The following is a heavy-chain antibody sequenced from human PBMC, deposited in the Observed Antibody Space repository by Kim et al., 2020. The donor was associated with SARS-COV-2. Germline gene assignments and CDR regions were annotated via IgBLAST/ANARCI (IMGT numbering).Heavy chain of an antibody. CDR3: AREGGLQVGGGYYYYYGMDV. V-gene: IGHV4-34*01. CDR2: INHSGST. D-gene: IGHD3-3*01. J-gene: IGHJ6*02. CDR1: GGSFSGYY. Sequence: SETLSLTCAVYGGSFSGYYWSWIRQPPGKGLEWIGEINHSGSTNYNPSLKSRVTISVDTSKNQFSLKLSSVTAADTAVYYCAREGGLQVGGGYYYYYGMDVWGQGTTVTVSS.